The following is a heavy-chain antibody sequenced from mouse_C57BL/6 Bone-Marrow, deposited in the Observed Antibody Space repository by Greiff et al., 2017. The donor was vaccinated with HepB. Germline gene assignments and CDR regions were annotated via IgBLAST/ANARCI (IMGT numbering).Heavy chain of an antibody. Sequence: EVKLVESGAELVRPGASVKLSCTASGFNIKDDYMHWVKQRPEQGLEWIGWIDPENGDTEYASKFQGKATITADTSSNTAYLQLSSLTSEDTAVYYCTTRDGYYWYWYFDVWGTGTTVTVSS. CDR1: GFNIKDDY. CDR2: IDPENGDT. CDR3: TTRDGYYWYWYFDV. J-gene: IGHJ1*03. D-gene: IGHD2-3*01. V-gene: IGHV14-4*01.